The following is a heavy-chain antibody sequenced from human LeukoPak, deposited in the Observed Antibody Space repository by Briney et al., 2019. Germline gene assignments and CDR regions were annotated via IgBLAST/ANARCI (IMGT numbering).Heavy chain of an antibody. J-gene: IGHJ4*02. V-gene: IGHV3-30*04. CDR1: GFTFSSYA. CDR3: ARDQPFDY. CDR2: ISYDGSNK. Sequence: GRSLRLSCAASGFTFSSYATHWVRQAPGKGLEWVAVISYDGSNKYYADSVKGRFTISRDNSKNTLYLQMNSLRAEDTAVYYCARDQPFDYWGQGTLVTVSS.